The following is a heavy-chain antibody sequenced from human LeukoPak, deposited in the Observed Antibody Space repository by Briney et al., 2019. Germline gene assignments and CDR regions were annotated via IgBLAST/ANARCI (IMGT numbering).Heavy chain of an antibody. D-gene: IGHD3-22*01. J-gene: IGHJ4*02. CDR2: ISGSGGST. CDR1: GFTFSSYA. CDR3: AKGGHYDSSGYEPCDY. Sequence: GGSLRLSCAASGFTFSSYAMSWVRQAPGKGLEWVSAISGSGGSTYYADSVKGRFTISRDNSKNTLYLQMNSLRAEDTAVYYCAKGGHYDSSGYEPCDYWGQGTLVTVSS. V-gene: IGHV3-23*01.